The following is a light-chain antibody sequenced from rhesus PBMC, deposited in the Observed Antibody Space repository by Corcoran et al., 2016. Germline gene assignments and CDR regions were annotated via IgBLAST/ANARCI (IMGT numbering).Light chain of an antibody. Sequence: ETVVTQSPATLSLSPGERATLSCRASQSVGNYLAWSHQQPGQAPRLLIFGASSRATGIPDRFSGRGSGTDFTLTISSLEPEDVGVYYCQQSSDFFTFGPGTKLDIK. J-gene: IGKJ3*01. CDR2: GAS. CDR1: QSVGNY. CDR3: QQSSDFFT. V-gene: IGKV3-24*04.